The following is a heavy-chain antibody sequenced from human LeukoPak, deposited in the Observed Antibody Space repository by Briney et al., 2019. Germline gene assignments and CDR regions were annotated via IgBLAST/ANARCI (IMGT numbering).Heavy chain of an antibody. V-gene: IGHV3-30-3*01. D-gene: IGHD3-10*01. CDR3: ARRYGGAFDI. CDR1: GFTFSSYA. CDR2: ISYDGSNK. J-gene: IGHJ3*02. Sequence: PGGSLRLSCAASGFTFSSYAMHWVRQAPGKGLEWVAVISYDGSNKYYADSVKGRFTISRDNAKNSLYLQMNSLRAEDTAVYYCARRYGGAFDIWGQGTMVTVSS.